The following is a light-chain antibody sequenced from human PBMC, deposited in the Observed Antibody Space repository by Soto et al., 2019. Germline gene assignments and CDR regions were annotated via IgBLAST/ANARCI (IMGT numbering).Light chain of an antibody. Sequence: DIVMTQSPDSLAVSLGERATINCKSSQSVLYSSNNKNYLAWYQQKPGQPPKLLIYWASTRASGVPDRFSGRGSVTDCTLTFSGLQAEDVAVYYCQQYFTTLCTFGQGTKVQIK. CDR3: QQYFTTLCT. CDR2: WAS. CDR1: QSVLYSSNNKNY. J-gene: IGKJ2*02. V-gene: IGKV4-1*01.